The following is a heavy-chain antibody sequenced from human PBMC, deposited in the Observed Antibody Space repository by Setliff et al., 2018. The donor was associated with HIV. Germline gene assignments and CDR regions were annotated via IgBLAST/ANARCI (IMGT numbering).Heavy chain of an antibody. V-gene: IGHV3-23*01. Sequence: PGGSLRLSCAATGFTFSSYVLHWVRQAPGKGLEWISGISGSGVNSYYADSVKGRFTISRDNSKNTVYLQMNSLRAEDTAVYYCAKTSNTGYLFCSDYWGQGTLVTVSS. D-gene: IGHD3-9*01. CDR3: AKTSNTGYLFCSDY. CDR2: ISGSGVNS. J-gene: IGHJ4*02. CDR1: GFTFSSYV.